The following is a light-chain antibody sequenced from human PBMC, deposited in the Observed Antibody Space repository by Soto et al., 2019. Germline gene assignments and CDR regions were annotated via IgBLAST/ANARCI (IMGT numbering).Light chain of an antibody. CDR2: EVS. Sequence: QSVLTQPPSASGSPGQSVTISCTGTSSDVGAHNFVSWHQKHPGKAPKLMVYEVSKRPSGVPDRFSGSKSGNTASLTVSGLQAEDDADYYCSSYAGSNNYVFGTGTKLTVL. V-gene: IGLV2-8*01. J-gene: IGLJ1*01. CDR1: SSDVGAHNF. CDR3: SSYAGSNNYV.